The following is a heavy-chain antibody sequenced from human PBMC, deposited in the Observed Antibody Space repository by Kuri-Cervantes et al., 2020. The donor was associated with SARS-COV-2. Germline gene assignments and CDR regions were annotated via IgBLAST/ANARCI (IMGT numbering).Heavy chain of an antibody. V-gene: IGHV3-30-3*01. D-gene: IGHD2-21*01. CDR2: ISYDGSNK. J-gene: IGHJ5*02. CDR1: GFTFSSYA. Sequence: GEFLKISCAASGFTFSSYAMHWVRQAPGKGLEWVAVISYDGSNKYYADSVKGRFTISRDNSKNTLYLQMNSLRAEDTAVYYCARDGIGFDPWGQGTLVTVSS. CDR3: ARDGIGFDP.